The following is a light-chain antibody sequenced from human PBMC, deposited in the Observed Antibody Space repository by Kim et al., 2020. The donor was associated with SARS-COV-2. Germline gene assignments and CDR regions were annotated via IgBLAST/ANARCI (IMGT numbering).Light chain of an antibody. CDR3: QQRYNWPLT. Sequence: LSPGDRATFSCRASQSVGNSLAWFQQKPGQAPRLLIFETSNRATGIPARFSGSGSGTGFTLTISSLEPEDFAVYYCQQRYNWPLTFGGGTKVDIK. J-gene: IGKJ4*01. V-gene: IGKV3-11*01. CDR2: ETS. CDR1: QSVGNS.